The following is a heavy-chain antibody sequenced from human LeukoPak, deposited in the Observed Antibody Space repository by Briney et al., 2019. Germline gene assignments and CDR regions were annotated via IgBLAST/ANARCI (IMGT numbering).Heavy chain of an antibody. CDR2: ISTSGST. CDR3: ARHEEGSGWYRSYIDL. V-gene: IGHV4-4*09. Sequence: SETLSLTCTVSGVSISSYYCSWFRQPPGKGLEWIGYISTSGSTDYSPSLKSRVTMSKDTSKNQFSLNLSSVTAADTAVYYCARHEEGSGWYRSYIDLWGPGTLVTVSS. J-gene: IGHJ2*01. D-gene: IGHD6-19*01. CDR1: GVSISSYY.